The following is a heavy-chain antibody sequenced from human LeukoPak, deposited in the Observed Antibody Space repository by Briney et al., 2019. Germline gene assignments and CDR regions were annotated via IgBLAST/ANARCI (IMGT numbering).Heavy chain of an antibody. CDR1: GFTFSSYS. J-gene: IGHJ6*02. D-gene: IGHD3-16*01. Sequence: GGSLRLSCAASGFTFSSYSMNWVRQAPGKGLEWVSSISSSSSCIYYADSVKGRFTISRDNAENSLYLQMNSLRAEDTAVYYCARDKFGDVWGRMDVWGQGTTVTVSS. CDR3: ARDKFGDVWGRMDV. CDR2: ISSSSSCI. V-gene: IGHV3-21*01.